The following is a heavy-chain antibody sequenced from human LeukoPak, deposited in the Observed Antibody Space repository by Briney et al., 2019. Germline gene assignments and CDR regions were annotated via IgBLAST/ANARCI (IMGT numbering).Heavy chain of an antibody. CDR3: AKDGAGRHYFDY. V-gene: IGHV3-30*02. J-gene: IGHJ4*02. D-gene: IGHD3-16*01. Sequence: GGSLRLSCAASGFTFSSYDMHWVRQAPGTGLEWVAFIRYDGSNKYYADSVKGRFTISRDNPKNTVYLQMNSLRDEDTAVYYCAKDGAGRHYFDYWGQGTLVTVSS. CDR2: IRYDGSNK. CDR1: GFTFSSYD.